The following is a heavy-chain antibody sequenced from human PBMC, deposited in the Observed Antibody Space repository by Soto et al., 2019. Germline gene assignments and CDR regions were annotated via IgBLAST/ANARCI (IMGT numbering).Heavy chain of an antibody. V-gene: IGHV4-4*02. D-gene: IGHD3-16*02. CDR1: GGSISSSNW. CDR2: IYHSGST. Sequence: QVQLQESGPGLVKPSGTLSLTCAVSGGSISSSNWWSWVRQPPGKGLEWIGEIYHSGSTNYNPSLKSRVTIPVDKSNNQFSPKLSSVTSAYTAVYYCSRLHFPWGSYRRDDAADIWGQGTMVTVSS. CDR3: SRLHFPWGSYRRDDAADI. J-gene: IGHJ3*02.